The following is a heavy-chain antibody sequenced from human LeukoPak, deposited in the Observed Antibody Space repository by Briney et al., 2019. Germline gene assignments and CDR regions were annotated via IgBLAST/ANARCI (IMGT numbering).Heavy chain of an antibody. D-gene: IGHD5-24*01. V-gene: IGHV4-31*03. CDR2: IYYSGST. Sequence: SETLSLTCTVSGGSISSGGYYWSWIRQHPGKGLEWIGYIYYSGSTYYNPSLKSRVTISVDTSKNQFSLKLSSVTAADTAVYYCARDPSRKRSGTDIWGQGTMVTVSS. CDR1: GGSISSGGYY. CDR3: ARDPSRKRSGTDI. J-gene: IGHJ3*02.